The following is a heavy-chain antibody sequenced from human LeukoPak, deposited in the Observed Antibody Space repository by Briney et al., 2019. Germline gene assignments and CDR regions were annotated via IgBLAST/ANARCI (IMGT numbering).Heavy chain of an antibody. J-gene: IGHJ6*03. Sequence: GGSLRVSCAASGFIFSSSGMHWVRQAPGKGLEWVAFTQDDESNKYYSDSVKGRFTISRDNSKNTLFLQMSSLRPEDTALYYCAKQMTERPHYYYMDVWGRGTTVTVSS. CDR3: AKQMTERPHYYYMDV. CDR2: TQDDESNK. CDR1: GFIFSSSG. V-gene: IGHV3-30*02.